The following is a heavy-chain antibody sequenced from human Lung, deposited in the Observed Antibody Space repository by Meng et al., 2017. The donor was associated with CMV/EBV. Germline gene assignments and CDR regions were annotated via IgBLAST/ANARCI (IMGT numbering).Heavy chain of an antibody. J-gene: IGHJ4*02. CDR3: ATYSSSDTGFDN. CDR2: IIPLVGSA. D-gene: IGHD6-6*01. Sequence: KASGDNFTTYVINWVRQAPGQGLEWMGMIIPLVGSADYAQKFQGRVTITTDESTTTAYMELNSLRSEDTAVFFCATYSSSDTGFDNWGQGTLVTVSS. CDR1: GDNFTTYV. V-gene: IGHV1-69*05.